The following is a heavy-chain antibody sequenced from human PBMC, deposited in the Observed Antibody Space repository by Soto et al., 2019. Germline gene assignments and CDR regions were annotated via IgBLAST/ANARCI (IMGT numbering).Heavy chain of an antibody. D-gene: IGHD6-19*01. Sequence: QVHLVESGGDVVQPGKSLRLSCAASGFTFSAFGMHWVRQAPGKGLEWVAGIHVAMIYNYADSVKGRFTISRDNTKNTVHLQMDSLSAEDTAVYFCARDGLGHYFDYWGQGTLVTVSA. J-gene: IGHJ4*02. CDR1: GFTFSAFG. CDR3: ARDGLGHYFDY. CDR2: IHVAMIY. V-gene: IGHV3-30*19.